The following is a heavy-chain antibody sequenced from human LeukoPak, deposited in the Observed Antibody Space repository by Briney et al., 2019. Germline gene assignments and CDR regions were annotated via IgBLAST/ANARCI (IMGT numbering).Heavy chain of an antibody. CDR2: ISYEGTNE. D-gene: IGHD5-18*01. CDR3: AKDLSYGYGFEH. J-gene: IGHJ4*02. Sequence: PGGSLRLSCAASGFTFSSSGMHWVRQAPGRGLEWVALISYEGTNEYYADSVRGRFTISRDNSKNTVYLQMNSLRAKDTAVYYCAKDLSYGYGFEHWGQGTLVTVSS. CDR1: GFTFSSSG. V-gene: IGHV3-30*18.